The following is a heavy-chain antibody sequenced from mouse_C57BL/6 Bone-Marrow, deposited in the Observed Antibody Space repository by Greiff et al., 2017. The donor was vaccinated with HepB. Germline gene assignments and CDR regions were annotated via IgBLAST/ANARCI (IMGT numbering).Heavy chain of an antibody. Sequence: VQLQQSGPELVKPGASVKISCKASGYTFTDYYMNWVKQSHGKSLEWIGDINPNNGGTSYNQKFKGKATLTVDKSSSTAYMELRSLTSEDSAVYYCARSDYYDLMDYWGQGTSVTVSS. CDR3: ARSDYYDLMDY. CDR1: GYTFTDYY. J-gene: IGHJ4*01. D-gene: IGHD2-4*01. CDR2: INPNNGGT. V-gene: IGHV1-26*01.